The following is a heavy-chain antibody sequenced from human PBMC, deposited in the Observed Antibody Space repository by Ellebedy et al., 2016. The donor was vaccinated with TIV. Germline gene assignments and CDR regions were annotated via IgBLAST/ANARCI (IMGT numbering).Heavy chain of an antibody. CDR3: AKLQGPAYCGGDCSY. CDR2: ISYDGSDK. J-gene: IGHJ4*02. CDR1: GFTFENYD. Sequence: GGSLRLXXAASGFTFENYDMHWVRQAPGKGLEWVARISYDGSDKYYADSVKGRFTISRVNSKNTVYLQVNSLRTDDTAVYYCAKLQGPAYCGGDCSYWGQGTLVTVSS. D-gene: IGHD2-21*02. V-gene: IGHV3-30*18.